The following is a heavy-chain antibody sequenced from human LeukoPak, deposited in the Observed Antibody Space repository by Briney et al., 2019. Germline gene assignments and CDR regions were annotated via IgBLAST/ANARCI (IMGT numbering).Heavy chain of an antibody. CDR2: IYYSGST. Sequence: SETLSLTCTVSGGSISSGDYYWSWIRQPPGKGLEWIGYIYYSGSTYYNPSLKSRVTISVDTSKNQFSLKLSSVAAADTAIYFCASQGGLRNDFWGQGTLVTVSS. J-gene: IGHJ4*02. D-gene: IGHD2-15*01. CDR3: ASQGGLRNDF. CDR1: GGSISSGDYY. V-gene: IGHV4-30-4*01.